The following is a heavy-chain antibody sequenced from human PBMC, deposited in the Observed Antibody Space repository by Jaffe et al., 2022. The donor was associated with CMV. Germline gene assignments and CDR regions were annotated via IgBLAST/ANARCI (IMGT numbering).Heavy chain of an antibody. CDR1: GFIFSKYE. J-gene: IGHJ4*01. CDR3: ARGFGKFWIQEKFDY. D-gene: IGHD3-10*01. CDR2: ISSSTSPT. Sequence: EVQLVESGGGLVQPGGSLRLSCEASGFIFSKYEMSWVRQAPGKGLEWVSYISSSTSPTYYADSVKGRFTISRDNAKSSLYLQMNSLRGEDTAVYYCARGFGKFWIQEKFDYWGHGTLVTVSS. V-gene: IGHV3-48*03.